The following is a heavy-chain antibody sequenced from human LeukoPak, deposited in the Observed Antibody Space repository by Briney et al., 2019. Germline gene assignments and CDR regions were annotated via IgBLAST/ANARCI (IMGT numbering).Heavy chain of an antibody. D-gene: IGHD2-15*01. Sequence: PSETLSLTCTVSGGSVSSGSYYWSWIRQPPGKGLEWIGYIYYSGSTNGSTNYNPSLKSRATISIDTSKNQFSLKLSSVTAADTAVYYRARERTPGSGLDYWGQGTLVTVSS. V-gene: IGHV4-61*01. CDR2: IYYSGSTNGST. CDR3: ARERTPGSGLDY. CDR1: GGSVSSGSYY. J-gene: IGHJ4*02.